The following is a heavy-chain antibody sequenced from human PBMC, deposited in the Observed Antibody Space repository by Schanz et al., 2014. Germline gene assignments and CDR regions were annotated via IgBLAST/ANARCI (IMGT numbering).Heavy chain of an antibody. V-gene: IGHV3-13*01. J-gene: IGHJ4*02. CDR1: GFTLSNSD. D-gene: IGHD1-1*01. CDR3: ARGTDWNLHY. CDR2: IGYLGDT. Sequence: EGQLAESGGGLVQPGGSLRLSCVASGFTLSNSDMHWVRQGTGKGLEWVSTIGYLGDTYYPDSVKGRFTVSRDSGQNSLYLQMNSLRAGDTAVYYCARGTDWNLHYWGQGALVTVSS.